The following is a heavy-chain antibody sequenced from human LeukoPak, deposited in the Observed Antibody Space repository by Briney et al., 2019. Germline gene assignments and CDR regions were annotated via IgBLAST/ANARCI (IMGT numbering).Heavy chain of an antibody. D-gene: IGHD6-13*01. CDR1: GFTFDDYA. V-gene: IGHV3-9*03. J-gene: IGHJ4*02. CDR3: AKGLSSSWYGYFDY. Sequence: GRSLRLSXAASGFTFDDYAIHWVRQAPGKGLEWVSGISWNSGSIGYADSVKGRFTISRDNAKKSLYLQMHSLRAEDMALYYCAKGLSSSWYGYFDYWGQGTLVTVSS. CDR2: ISWNSGSI.